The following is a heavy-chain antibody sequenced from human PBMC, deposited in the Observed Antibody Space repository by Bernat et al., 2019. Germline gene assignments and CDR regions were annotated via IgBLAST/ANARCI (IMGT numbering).Heavy chain of an antibody. CDR1: GGSISSSNC. J-gene: IGHJ3*02. Sequence: QVQLQESGPGLVKLSGTLSLTCAVSGGSISSSNCWSRFRHPPGKGLEWLGEIYHSGSTNHNPSLKSRVTISVDKSKNQFSLKLSSVTAADTAVYYCARHADTDPHVTAFDIWGQGTMVTVSS. V-gene: IGHV4-4*02. CDR3: ARHADTDPHVTAFDI. D-gene: IGHD2-8*01. CDR2: IYHSGST.